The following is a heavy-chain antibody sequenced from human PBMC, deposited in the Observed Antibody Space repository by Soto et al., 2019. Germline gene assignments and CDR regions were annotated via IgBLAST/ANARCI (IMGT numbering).Heavy chain of an antibody. CDR3: ARDFDSSSWYRLDH. D-gene: IGHD6-13*01. V-gene: IGHV4-4*07. CDR2: IYTSGTA. J-gene: IGHJ4*02. Sequence: SETLSLTCTVSGGSIRTYYWSWIRQPAGKGLEWIGRIYTSGTANYSPSLKGRVIMAVDTAKNQLSLKVTSVTAADTAVYYCARDFDSSSWYRLDHWGQGTLVPVS. CDR1: GGSIRTYY.